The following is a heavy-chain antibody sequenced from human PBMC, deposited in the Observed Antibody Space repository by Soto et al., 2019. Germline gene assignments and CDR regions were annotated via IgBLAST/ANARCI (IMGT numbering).Heavy chain of an antibody. V-gene: IGHV3-74*01. Sequence: GESLKISCAASGFTFSSYWMHWVRQAPGKGLVWVSRINSDGSSTSYADSVKGRFTISRDNAKNTLYLQMNSLRAEDTAVYYCARDRVLNGDAFDIWGQGTMVTVSS. J-gene: IGHJ3*02. CDR3: ARDRVLNGDAFDI. CDR1: GFTFSSYW. CDR2: INSDGSST.